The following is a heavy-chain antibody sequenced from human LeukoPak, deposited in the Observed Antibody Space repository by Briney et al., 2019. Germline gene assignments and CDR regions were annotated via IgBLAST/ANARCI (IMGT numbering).Heavy chain of an antibody. Sequence: SETLSLTCAVSGYSISSGYYWGWLRQPPGQGLEWIGSIYHSGSTYYNPSLKSRATISVDTSKNQFSLKLSSVTAADTAVYYCARASGSGSFDDYWGQGTLVTVSS. CDR3: ARASGSGSFDDY. CDR1: GYSISSGYY. CDR2: IYHSGST. J-gene: IGHJ4*02. D-gene: IGHD3-10*01. V-gene: IGHV4-38-2*01.